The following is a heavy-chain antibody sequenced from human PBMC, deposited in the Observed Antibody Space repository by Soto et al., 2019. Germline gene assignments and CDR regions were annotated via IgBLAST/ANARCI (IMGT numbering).Heavy chain of an antibody. V-gene: IGHV4-34*01. J-gene: IGHJ6*02. CDR1: GESFSGYY. Sequence: QVQLQQWGAGLLKPSETLSLTCAVYGESFSGYYWSWIRQPPGKGLEWIGEINHSGSTNYNPSLKSRVTISEDTSKNQLSLNLKSVTAADTAVYYCARSIGRAAAGNSGGMDVWGQGTTVT. CDR2: INHSGST. CDR3: ARSIGRAAAGNSGGMDV. D-gene: IGHD6-13*01.